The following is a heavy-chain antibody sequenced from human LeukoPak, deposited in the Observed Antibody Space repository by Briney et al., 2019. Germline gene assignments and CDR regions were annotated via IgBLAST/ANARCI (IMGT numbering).Heavy chain of an antibody. D-gene: IGHD5-24*01. CDR1: GFTFSSYS. CDR3: ARSSRRLQWGYYFDY. J-gene: IGHJ4*02. CDR2: ISSSSSYI. Sequence: GGSLRLSCAASGFTFSSYSMNWVRQAPGKGLEWVSSISSSSSYIYYADSVKGRFTISRDNAKNSLYLQMNSLRAEDTAVYYCARSSRRLQWGYYFDYWGQGTLVTVSS. V-gene: IGHV3-21*01.